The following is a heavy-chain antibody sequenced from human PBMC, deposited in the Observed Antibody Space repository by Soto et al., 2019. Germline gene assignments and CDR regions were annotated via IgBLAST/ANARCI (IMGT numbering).Heavy chain of an antibody. D-gene: IGHD3-3*01. CDR2: IYYSGST. V-gene: IGHV4-59*01. Sequence: SETLSLTCTVSGGSISSYYWSWIRQQPGKGLEWIGYIYYSGSTNYNPSLKSRVTISVDTSKNQFSLKLSSVTAADTAVYYCARGYYDFWSGYYIPYYYYMDVWGKGTTVTVSS. CDR3: ARGYYDFWSGYYIPYYYYMDV. J-gene: IGHJ6*03. CDR1: GGSISSYY.